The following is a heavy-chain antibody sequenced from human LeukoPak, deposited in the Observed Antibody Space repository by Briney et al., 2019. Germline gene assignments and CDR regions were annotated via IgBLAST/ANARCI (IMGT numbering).Heavy chain of an antibody. CDR3: AKGPQLNSGYHPNY. J-gene: IGHJ4*02. CDR2: ITGSDDRT. V-gene: IGHV3-23*01. Sequence: GGSLSLSCAASGFTFSSAAMTWVRQAPGKGLEWVSTITGSDDRTYYGDSVKGRFTISRDYSKNTLHLQMNSLRVEDTAIYYCAKGPQLNSGYHPNYWGQGILVTVSS. CDR1: GFTFSSAA. D-gene: IGHD3-22*01.